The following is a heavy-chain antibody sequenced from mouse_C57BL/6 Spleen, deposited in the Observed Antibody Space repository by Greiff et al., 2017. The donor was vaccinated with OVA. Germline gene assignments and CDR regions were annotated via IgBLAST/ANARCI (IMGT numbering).Heavy chain of an antibody. CDR1: GYTFTSYW. CDR3: SRSPPGYAHYYAMDY. V-gene: IGHV1-64*01. D-gene: IGHD2-14*01. Sequence: VQLQQPGAELVKPGASVKLSCKASGYTFTSYWMHWVKQRPGQGLEWIGMIHPNSGSTNYNEKFKSKATLTVDKSSSTAYMQLSSLTSEDSAVXYCSRSPPGYAHYYAMDYWGQGTSVTVSS. J-gene: IGHJ4*01. CDR2: IHPNSGST.